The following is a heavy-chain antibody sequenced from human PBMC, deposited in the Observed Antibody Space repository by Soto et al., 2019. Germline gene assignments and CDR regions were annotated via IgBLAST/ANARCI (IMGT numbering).Heavy chain of an antibody. CDR1: RFTLSNAW. V-gene: IGHV3-15*01. CDR2: IKSKTDGGTT. D-gene: IGHD2-21*02. Sequence: WGSLRLSCSASRFTLSNAWMSCFRHSPGNGLEFVGRIKSKTDGGTTDYAAPVKGRFTNSRDDSKNTLYLQMNSLKTEDTAVYYCTTDLVTAQCVYWCDPWGQRTLVTVSS. CDR3: TTDLVTAQCVYWCDP. J-gene: IGHJ5*02.